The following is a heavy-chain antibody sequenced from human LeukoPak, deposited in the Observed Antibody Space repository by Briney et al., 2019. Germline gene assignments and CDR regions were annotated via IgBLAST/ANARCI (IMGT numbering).Heavy chain of an antibody. Sequence: GGSLRLSCAASGFTFSTYSMNWVRQAPGEGLEWVSYISSSSSTMYYADSVKGRFTISRDNAKNSLYLQMNSLRAEDTAVYYCARDFGARGWFDYWGQGTLVTVSS. CDR2: ISSSSSTM. D-gene: IGHD6-19*01. CDR1: GFTFSTYS. V-gene: IGHV3-48*01. J-gene: IGHJ4*02. CDR3: ARDFGARGWFDY.